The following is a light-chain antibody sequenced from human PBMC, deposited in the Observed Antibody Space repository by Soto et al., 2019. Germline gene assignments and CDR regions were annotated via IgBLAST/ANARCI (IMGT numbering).Light chain of an antibody. CDR3: QQYGSSPT. V-gene: IGKV3-20*01. J-gene: IGKJ1*01. CDR2: DVS. CDR1: QSVSSNY. Sequence: DIVLTQSPGTLSLSPGERATLSCRSSQSVSSNYLAWYQQKPDQAPRLVIYDVSGRATGIPDRFSGSGSGTGFTLTISRLEPEDSAVYYCQQYGSSPTFGQGTKVEIK.